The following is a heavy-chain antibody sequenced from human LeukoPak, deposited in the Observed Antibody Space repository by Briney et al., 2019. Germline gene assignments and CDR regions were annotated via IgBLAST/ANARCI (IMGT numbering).Heavy chain of an antibody. CDR2: IYYSGST. CDR1: GGSISSYY. J-gene: IGHJ3*02. CDR3: TRGQGIIDAFDI. Sequence: PSETLSLTCTVSGGSISSYYWSWIRQPPGKGLEWIGYIYYSGSTNYNPSLKSRVTISVDTSKNQFSLKLSSVTAADTAVYYCTRGQGIIDAFDIWGQGTVVTVSS. D-gene: IGHD2/OR15-2a*01. V-gene: IGHV4-59*01.